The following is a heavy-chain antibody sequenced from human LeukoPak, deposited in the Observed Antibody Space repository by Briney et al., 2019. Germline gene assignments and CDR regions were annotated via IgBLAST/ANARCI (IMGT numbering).Heavy chain of an antibody. CDR3: ARNVSRGEPGGAFDI. D-gene: IGHD3-16*01. CDR1: GGAISGRRDY. V-gene: IGHV4-39*01. CDR2: IYYSGSI. J-gene: IGHJ3*02. Sequence: SETLSLTCTVSGGAISGRRDYWGWIRQPPGKGLEWIASIYYSGSIHYNPSLKSRVTISVDTSRNQFSLELRTATAADSAIYYCARNVSRGEPGGAFDIWGQGTMVTVSS.